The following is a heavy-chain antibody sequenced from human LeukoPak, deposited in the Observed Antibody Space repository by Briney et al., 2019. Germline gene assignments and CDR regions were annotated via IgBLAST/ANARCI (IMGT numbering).Heavy chain of an antibody. CDR1: GFTFSSYW. Sequence: GALSLSCAASGFTFSSYWMSWVRQAPGKGLEWVANIKQDGSEKYYVDSVKGRFTISRDNAKNSLYLQMNSLRAEDTAVYYCARGKPWNYDFWSGYYQYYFDYWGQGTLVTVSS. D-gene: IGHD3-3*01. V-gene: IGHV3-7*01. CDR3: ARGKPWNYDFWSGYYQYYFDY. CDR2: IKQDGSEK. J-gene: IGHJ4*02.